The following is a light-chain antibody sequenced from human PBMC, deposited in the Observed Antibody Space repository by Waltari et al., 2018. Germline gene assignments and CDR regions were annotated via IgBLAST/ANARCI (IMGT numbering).Light chain of an antibody. V-gene: IGLV7-43*01. CDR1: TGAVTSGDY. CDR2: GAN. CDR3: LLYYGGLWV. Sequence: QTVVTQEPSVTVSPGGTDTLTCASSTGAVTSGDYANWFQQKPGQTPRSLIFGANNKYSWTPARFSGSLLGGKAALTLSGVQPEDEAEYYCLLYYGGLWVFGGGTKLTVL. J-gene: IGLJ3*02.